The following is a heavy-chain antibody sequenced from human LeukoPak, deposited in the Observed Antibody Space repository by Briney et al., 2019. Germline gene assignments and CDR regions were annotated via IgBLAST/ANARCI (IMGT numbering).Heavy chain of an antibody. CDR3: AECGGYNSAFFDY. D-gene: IGHD5-24*01. Sequence: GRSLRLSCAASGFTLSSYAMSWVPQAPGTGLEWVSVISGSGDSTAYADAVKGRFTISRDNSKNTLYMQVNSLRAEEKAVYFCAECGGYNSAFFDYWGQGTLVTVSS. V-gene: IGHV3-23*01. CDR2: ISGSGDST. J-gene: IGHJ4*01. CDR1: GFTLSSYA.